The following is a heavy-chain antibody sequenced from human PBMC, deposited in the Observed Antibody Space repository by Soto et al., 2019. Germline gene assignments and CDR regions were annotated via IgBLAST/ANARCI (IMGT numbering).Heavy chain of an antibody. Sequence: QLQLQESGPGLVKPSETLSLTCTVSGGSISSSSYYWGWIRQPPGKGLEWIGSIYYSGSTYYNPYLKSRVTISVDTSKNQFSLKLSSVTAADTAVYYCARHRSDYAYYYYYYYMDVWGKGTTVTVSS. D-gene: IGHD5-12*01. CDR2: IYYSGST. J-gene: IGHJ6*03. V-gene: IGHV4-39*01. CDR1: GGSISSSSYY. CDR3: ARHRSDYAYYYYYYYMDV.